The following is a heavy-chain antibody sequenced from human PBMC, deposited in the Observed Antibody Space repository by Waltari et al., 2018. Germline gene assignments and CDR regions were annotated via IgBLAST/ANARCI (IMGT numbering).Heavy chain of an antibody. Sequence: QVQLQESGPGLVKPSETLSLTCAVSGGSFTTYWWGWIRQPPGKGLEWIGSIYVGSGNTEYNPSLKSRATISRETSKNQFSLKLTSVTAADTAVYYCGRHVGAVTGLDFWGQGVLVTVSS. CDR3: GRHVGAVTGLDF. CDR1: GGSFTTYW. V-gene: IGHV4-39*07. D-gene: IGHD2-21*02. J-gene: IGHJ4*02. CDR2: IYVGSGNT.